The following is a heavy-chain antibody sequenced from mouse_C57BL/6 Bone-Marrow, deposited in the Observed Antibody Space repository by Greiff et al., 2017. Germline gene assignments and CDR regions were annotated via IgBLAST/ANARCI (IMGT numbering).Heavy chain of an antibody. Sequence: QVQLQQPGAELVRPGSSVKLSCKASGYTFTSYWMHWVKQRPIQGLEWIGNIDSSDSETHYNQKFKDKDTLTVDKSSSTAYMQLSSLTSEDSAVYYCARYDYDDFDYWGEGTTLAVCS. CDR1: GYTFTSYW. V-gene: IGHV1-52*01. CDR2: IDSSDSET. J-gene: IGHJ2*01. CDR3: ARYDYDDFDY. D-gene: IGHD2-4*01.